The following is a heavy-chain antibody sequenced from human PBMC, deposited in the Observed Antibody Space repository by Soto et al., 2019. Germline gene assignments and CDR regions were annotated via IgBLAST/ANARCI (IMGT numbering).Heavy chain of an antibody. J-gene: IGHJ6*02. Sequence: QVQLVESGGGVVQPGRSLRLSCVASGFTVSNYGMYWVRQAPGKGLEWVAVISYDGSREKYVDSVKGRFTISRDNSKNMLYLQINSLRAEDTAVYYCVQVTESSGWYPYYYGMDVWGQGTTVTVSS. CDR2: ISYDGSRE. D-gene: IGHD6-19*01. V-gene: IGHV3-30*18. CDR3: VQVTESSGWYPYYYGMDV. CDR1: GFTVSNYG.